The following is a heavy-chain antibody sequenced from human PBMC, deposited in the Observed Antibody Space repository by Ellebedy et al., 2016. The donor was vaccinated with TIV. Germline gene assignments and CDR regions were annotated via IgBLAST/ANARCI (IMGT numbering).Heavy chain of an antibody. V-gene: IGHV1-18*01. J-gene: IGHJ6*02. D-gene: IGHD4-23*01. Sequence: AASVKVSCKASGYTFTSYGISWVRQAPGQRLEWLGWISAYNGNTNYAQKLQGRVTMTTDTSTSTAYMELRGLRSDDTAVYYCARARGNSLYYYYYGMDVWGQGTTVTVSS. CDR1: GYTFTSYG. CDR3: ARARGNSLYYYYYGMDV. CDR2: ISAYNGNT.